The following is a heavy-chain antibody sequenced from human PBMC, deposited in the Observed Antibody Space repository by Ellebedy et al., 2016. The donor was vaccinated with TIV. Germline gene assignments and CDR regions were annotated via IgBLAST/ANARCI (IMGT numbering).Heavy chain of an antibody. J-gene: IGHJ3*02. CDR1: GDKFQTYY. CDR3: ASPGTIGPQDTFDS. Sequence: GESLKISXRDSGDKFQTYYIGWVRQVPGKGLEWMGIIYLHDSHATYSPSFEGQVTISADKSTKAAFLQWSSLQASDTAMYFCASPGTIGPQDTFDSWGQGTMVTVSS. V-gene: IGHV5-51*01. CDR2: IYLHDSHA. D-gene: IGHD3-9*01.